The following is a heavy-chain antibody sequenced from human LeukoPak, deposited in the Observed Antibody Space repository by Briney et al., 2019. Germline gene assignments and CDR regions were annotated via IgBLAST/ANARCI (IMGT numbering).Heavy chain of an antibody. V-gene: IGHV4-31*03. Sequence: SETLFLTCTVSGGSISSGGYYWSWIRQHPGKGLEWIGYIYYSGSTYYNPSLKSRVTISVHTSKNQFSPKLSSVTAADTAVYYCARARAYDSSGYYAIGGYYFDYWGQGTLVTVSS. J-gene: IGHJ4*02. D-gene: IGHD3-22*01. CDR1: GGSISSGGYY. CDR2: IYYSGST. CDR3: ARARAYDSSGYYAIGGYYFDY.